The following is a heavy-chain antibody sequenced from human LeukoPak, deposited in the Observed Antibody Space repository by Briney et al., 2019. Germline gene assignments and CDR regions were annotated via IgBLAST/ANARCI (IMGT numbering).Heavy chain of an antibody. CDR3: ARYSSSWTGLDY. V-gene: IGHV3-9*01. J-gene: IGHJ4*02. CDR2: VSWHSGSI. D-gene: IGHD6-13*01. Sequence: GGSLRLSFASSGFTFDDYAMHWVRPPPGKGLEGVSGVSWHSGSIGYADSVKRRFTISRDNAKNSLYLQMNSLRAEDTVLYYCARYSSSWTGLDYGGEGTLVTVPS. CDR1: GFTFDDYA.